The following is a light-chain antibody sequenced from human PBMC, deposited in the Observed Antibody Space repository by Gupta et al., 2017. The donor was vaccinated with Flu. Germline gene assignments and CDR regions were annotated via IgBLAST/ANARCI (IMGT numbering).Light chain of an antibody. V-gene: IGLV2-14*01. CDR3: SSYTSSSTYV. Sequence: QSALTQPASVSGSPGQPTTISCPGTSSDVGGYNYVSWYQQHPGKAPKLMIYEVSNRPSGVSNRFSGSKSGNTASLTISGLQAEDEADYYCSSYTSSSTYVFGTGTKVTVL. J-gene: IGLJ1*01. CDR2: EVS. CDR1: SSDVGGYNY.